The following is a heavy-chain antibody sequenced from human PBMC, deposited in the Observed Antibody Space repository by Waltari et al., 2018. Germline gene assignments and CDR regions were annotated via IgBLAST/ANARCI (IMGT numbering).Heavy chain of an antibody. CDR2: INHGGST. J-gene: IGHJ3*02. Sequence: QVQLQQWGAVLLKPSETLSLTCAVYGGSFSGYYWSWTRQPPGQGLEWIWEINHGGSTHYNPSLKSRVTISVDTSKTQFSLKLSSVTAADSAVDYCARTEEVLWCGDAFDIWGQGTMVTVSS. V-gene: IGHV4-34*01. D-gene: IGHD3-10*01. CDR1: GGSFSGYY. CDR3: ARTEEVLWCGDAFDI.